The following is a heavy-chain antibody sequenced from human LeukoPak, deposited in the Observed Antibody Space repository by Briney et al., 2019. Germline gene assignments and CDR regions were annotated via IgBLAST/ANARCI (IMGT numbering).Heavy chain of an antibody. D-gene: IGHD1-26*01. V-gene: IGHV3-7*01. CDR2: MNIDGSEK. CDR3: ARDPVEWELLLDY. J-gene: IGHJ4*02. CDR1: GFTFSSYW. Sequence: PGGSLRRCCAASGFTFSSYWMGWVRQAPGKRLEWVANMNIDGSEKYYADSAKGRFTISRDNARNSVYLQMNSLRVEDTAVYYCARDPVEWELLLDYWGQGTLVTVSS.